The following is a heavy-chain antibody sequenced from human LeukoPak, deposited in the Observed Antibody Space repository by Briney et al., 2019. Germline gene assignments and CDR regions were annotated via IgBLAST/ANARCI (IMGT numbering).Heavy chain of an antibody. Sequence: GASVKVSCKASGGTFSSYAISWVRQAPGQGLEWMGGIIPIFGTANYAQKFQGRVTITADESTSTAYMEPSSLRSEDTAVYYCARDYYYDSSGYLGGVFDYWGQGTLVTVSS. CDR3: ARDYYYDSSGYLGGVFDY. V-gene: IGHV1-69*13. CDR1: GGTFSSYA. D-gene: IGHD3-22*01. CDR2: IIPIFGTA. J-gene: IGHJ4*02.